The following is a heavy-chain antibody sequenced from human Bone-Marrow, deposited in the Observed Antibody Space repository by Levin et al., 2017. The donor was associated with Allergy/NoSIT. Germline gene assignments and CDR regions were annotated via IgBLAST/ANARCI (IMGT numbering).Heavy chain of an antibody. V-gene: IGHV3-33*01. CDR2: ISYDGGHK. CDR1: GFTFSAFG. CDR3: TRDRGEWGQFYFDY. Sequence: GESLKISCAASGFTFSAFGMHWVRQPPGRGLEWVAVISYDGGHKFYADSVKGRFTISRDNSKNTHYPQMNSLRAEDTAVYYCTRDRGEWGQFYFDYWGQGILVTVSS. J-gene: IGHJ4*02. D-gene: IGHD1-26*01.